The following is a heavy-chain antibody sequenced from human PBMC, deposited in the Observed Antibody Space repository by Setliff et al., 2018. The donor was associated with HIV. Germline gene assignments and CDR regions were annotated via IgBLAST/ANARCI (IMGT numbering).Heavy chain of an antibody. CDR3: SKVSEHRTSSGSFYYYMDV. Sequence: GASVKVSCKASGYTFTSYDINWVRQATGQGLEWVGAIIPLFGTANYAQKFQGRVTITADDSTSTVYMEVRSLRSADTAVYYCSKVSEHRTSSGSFYYYMDVWGEGTTVTVSS. CDR1: GYTFTSYD. J-gene: IGHJ6*03. D-gene: IGHD6-6*01. CDR2: IIPLFGTA. V-gene: IGHV1-69*13.